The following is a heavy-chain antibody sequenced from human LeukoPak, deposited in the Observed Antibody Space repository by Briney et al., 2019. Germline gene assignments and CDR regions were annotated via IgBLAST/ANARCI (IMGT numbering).Heavy chain of an antibody. CDR2: IYYTGST. CDR3: ARGKSGSYYGFDY. CDR1: GCSISSYY. D-gene: IGHD1-26*01. Sequence: SETLSLTCTVSGCSISSYYWSWIRQPPGKGLEWIGYIYYTGSTNYNPSLKSRVTISVDTSKNQFSLKLSSVTAADTAVYYCARGKSGSYYGFDYWGQGTLVTVSS. J-gene: IGHJ4*02. V-gene: IGHV4-59*01.